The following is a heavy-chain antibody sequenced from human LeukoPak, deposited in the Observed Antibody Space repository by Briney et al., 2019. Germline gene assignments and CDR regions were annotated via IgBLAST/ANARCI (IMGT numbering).Heavy chain of an antibody. Sequence: GGSLRLSCAGSGFTFGGYGMHWFRQTPGKGLEWVAVIAYDGSRAFYADSVKGRFTISRDNSKNTMSVQMDDLGAEDTAVYYCTRYNNDRFDYWGQGTLVTVSS. J-gene: IGHJ4*02. CDR1: GFTFGGYG. CDR2: IAYDGSRA. D-gene: IGHD1-14*01. CDR3: TRYNNDRFDY. V-gene: IGHV3-33*01.